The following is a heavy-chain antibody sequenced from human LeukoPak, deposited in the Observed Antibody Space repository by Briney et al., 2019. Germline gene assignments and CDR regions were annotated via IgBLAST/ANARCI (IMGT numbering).Heavy chain of an antibody. CDR3: AKDRGYYGSGSYSLSLDY. Sequence: PGGSLRLSCAASGFTFSNYAMSWVRQAPGKGLEWVSGFSGSGGITYYADSVRGRFTISRDNSKNTLYLQMNSLRAEDTAVYYCAKDRGYYGSGSYSLSLDYWGQGTLVTVSS. CDR2: FSGSGGIT. J-gene: IGHJ4*02. CDR1: GFTFSNYA. V-gene: IGHV3-23*01. D-gene: IGHD3-10*01.